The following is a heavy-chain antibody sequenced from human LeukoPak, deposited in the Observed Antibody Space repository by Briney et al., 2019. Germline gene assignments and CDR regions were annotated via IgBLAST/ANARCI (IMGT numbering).Heavy chain of an antibody. CDR3: ARDHDFWSGGGY. D-gene: IGHD3-3*01. CDR2: ISVSGGST. CDR1: GFTFSSYA. V-gene: IGHV3-23*01. J-gene: IGHJ4*02. Sequence: GGTLRLSCAASGFTFSSYAMSCVRHAPAKGLECVSAISVSGGSTYYADSVKGRLTICRDNSKTTLYLQTNSLRAEDTAVYYCARDHDFWSGGGYWGQGTLVTVSS.